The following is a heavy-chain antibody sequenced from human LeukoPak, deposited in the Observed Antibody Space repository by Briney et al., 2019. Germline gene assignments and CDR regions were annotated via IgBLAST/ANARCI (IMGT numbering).Heavy chain of an antibody. Sequence: GSLRLSCAASGFTFSSYAMSWVRQAPGKGLEWVSAISGSGGSTYYADSVKGRFTISRDNAKNSLYLQMNSLRAEDTALYHCARGYYYDSSGHTPFDYWGQGTLVTVSS. D-gene: IGHD3-22*01. J-gene: IGHJ4*02. CDR2: ISGSGGST. CDR3: ARGYYYDSSGHTPFDY. CDR1: GFTFSSYA. V-gene: IGHV3-23*01.